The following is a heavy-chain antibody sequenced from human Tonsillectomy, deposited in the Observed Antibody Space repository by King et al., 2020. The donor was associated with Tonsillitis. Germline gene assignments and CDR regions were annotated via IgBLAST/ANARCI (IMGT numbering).Heavy chain of an antibody. Sequence: QLQESGPGLVKPSETLSLTCTVSGGSISSYYWSWLRQPAGKGLEWIGRIYTSGSTNYNPSLKSRVTMSVDTSKNQFSLKLSTVTAADTAVYYCARVTDYDFWSGFQTGAFDIWGQGTMVTVSS. J-gene: IGHJ3*02. V-gene: IGHV4-4*07. CDR1: GGSISSYY. CDR3: ARVTDYDFWSGFQTGAFDI. D-gene: IGHD3-3*01. CDR2: IYTSGST.